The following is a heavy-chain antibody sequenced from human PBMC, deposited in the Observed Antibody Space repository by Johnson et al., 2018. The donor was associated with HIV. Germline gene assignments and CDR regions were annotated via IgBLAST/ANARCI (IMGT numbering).Heavy chain of an antibody. V-gene: IGHV3-20*04. CDR3: ARQGGLAFYI. J-gene: IGHJ3*02. CDR1: GFTFDDYD. CDR2: IKWNGDTT. D-gene: IGHD3-16*01. Sequence: MLLVESGGGLVQPGRSLRLSCAASGFTFDDYDMSWVRQAPGKGLEWVSGIKWNGDTTSYVDSLKGRFTISRDNAKNSLYLQMNSLRAEDTALYYCARQGGLAFYIWGQGTMVTVSS.